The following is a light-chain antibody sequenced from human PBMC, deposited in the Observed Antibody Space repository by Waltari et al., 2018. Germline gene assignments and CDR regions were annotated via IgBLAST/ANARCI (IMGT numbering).Light chain of an antibody. CDR3: AVWDDSLNGVV. CDR2: YDD. J-gene: IGLJ2*01. CDR1: SSNIGNNA. Sequence: QSVLTQPPSVSEAPRQMVTISCSGRSSNIGNNAVNWYQQLPGKAPKLLIYYDDLLPSGVSDRFSGSKSGTSASLAISGLQSEDEADYYCAVWDDSLNGVVFGGGTKLTVL. V-gene: IGLV1-36*01.